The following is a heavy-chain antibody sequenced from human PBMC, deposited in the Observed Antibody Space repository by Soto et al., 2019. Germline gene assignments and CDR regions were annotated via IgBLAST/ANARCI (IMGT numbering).Heavy chain of an antibody. Sequence: ASVKVSCKASGYTFTSYYMPWVRQAPGEGLEWLGVINPRGGSTSYAQKFQGRVTMTTDTSTSTVYTDLSSLKSEDTTVYYGARDLRAAEKDAFDIWGQRTMVTVSS. J-gene: IGHJ3*02. CDR1: GYTFTSYY. V-gene: IGHV1-46*01. CDR3: ARDLRAAEKDAFDI. CDR2: INPRGGST.